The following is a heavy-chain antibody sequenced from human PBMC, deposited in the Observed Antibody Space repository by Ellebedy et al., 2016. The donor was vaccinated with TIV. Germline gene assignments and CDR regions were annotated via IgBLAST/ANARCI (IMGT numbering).Heavy chain of an antibody. Sequence: SETLSLTCTVSGGSISSYYWSWIRQPPGKGLEWIGYIYYSGSTNYNPSLKSRVTISVDTSKNQFSLKLSSVTAADTAVYYCARHWTTVGIGEDYWGQGTLVTVSS. CDR3: ARHWTTVGIGEDY. J-gene: IGHJ4*02. CDR1: GGSISSYY. V-gene: IGHV4-59*08. CDR2: IYYSGST. D-gene: IGHD4-17*01.